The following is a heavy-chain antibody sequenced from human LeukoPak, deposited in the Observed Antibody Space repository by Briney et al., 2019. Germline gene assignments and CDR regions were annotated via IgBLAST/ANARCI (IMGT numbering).Heavy chain of an antibody. CDR2: MNPNSGNT. CDR1: GYTFTSYG. Sequence: ASVKVSCKASGYTFTSYGINWVRQATGQGLEWMGWMNPNSGNTGYAQKFQGRVTMTRNTSISTAYMELSSLRSEDTAVYYCARVERGYYYGSGSYYDDAFDIWGQGTMVTVSS. J-gene: IGHJ3*02. V-gene: IGHV1-8*01. CDR3: ARVERGYYYGSGSYYDDAFDI. D-gene: IGHD3-10*01.